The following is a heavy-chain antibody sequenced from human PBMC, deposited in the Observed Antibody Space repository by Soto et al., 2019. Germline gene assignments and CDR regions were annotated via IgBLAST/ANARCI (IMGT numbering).Heavy chain of an antibody. CDR3: ARQYSSYGTRVNWFDP. V-gene: IGHV5-10-1*03. CDR1: GYSFTSYW. J-gene: IGHJ5*02. Sequence: EVQLVQSGAEVKKPGESLRISCKGSGYSFTSYWISWVRQMPGKGLEWMGRIDPSDSYTNYSPSFQGHVTISADKSISTAYLQWSSLKASDTAMYYCARQYSSYGTRVNWFDPWGQGTLVTVSS. D-gene: IGHD5-18*01. CDR2: IDPSDSYT.